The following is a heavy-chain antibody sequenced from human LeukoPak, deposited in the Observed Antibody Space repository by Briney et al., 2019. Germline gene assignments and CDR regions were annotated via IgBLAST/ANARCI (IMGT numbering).Heavy chain of an antibody. Sequence: GGSLRLSCAASGFTFSSYSMNWVRQAPGKGLEWVSSISSSSSYIYYADSVKGRFTISRDNSKNTLYLQMNSLRAEDTAVYYCAKDKNYGSGSSDAFDIWGQGTMVTVSS. J-gene: IGHJ3*02. CDR1: GFTFSSYS. V-gene: IGHV3-21*04. D-gene: IGHD3-10*01. CDR3: AKDKNYGSGSSDAFDI. CDR2: ISSSSSYI.